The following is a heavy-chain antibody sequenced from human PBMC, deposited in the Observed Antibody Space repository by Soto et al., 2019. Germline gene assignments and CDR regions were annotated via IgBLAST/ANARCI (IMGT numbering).Heavy chain of an antibody. CDR2: ISYDGSNK. CDR3: ARDAVRGVIIWYFDY. D-gene: IGHD3-10*01. CDR1: GFTFSSYA. Sequence: PGGSLRLSCAASGFTFSSYAMHWVRQAPGKGLEWVAVISYDGSNKYYADSVKGRFTISRDNSKNTLYLQMNSLRAEDTAVYYCARDAVRGVIIWYFDYWGQGTLVTVSS. V-gene: IGHV3-30-3*01. J-gene: IGHJ4*02.